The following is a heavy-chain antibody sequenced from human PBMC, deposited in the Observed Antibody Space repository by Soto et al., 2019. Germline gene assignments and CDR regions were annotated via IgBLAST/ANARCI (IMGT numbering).Heavy chain of an antibody. CDR1: GFTFSSYG. D-gene: IGHD6-19*01. Sequence: GGSLRLSCAASGFTFSSYGMHWVRQAPGKGLEWVAVIWYDGSNKYYADSVKGRFTISGDNSKNTLYLQMNSLRAEDTAVYYCARNSKVGSGWLNNWFDPWGQGTLVTVSS. CDR2: IWYDGSNK. J-gene: IGHJ5*02. V-gene: IGHV3-33*01. CDR3: ARNSKVGSGWLNNWFDP.